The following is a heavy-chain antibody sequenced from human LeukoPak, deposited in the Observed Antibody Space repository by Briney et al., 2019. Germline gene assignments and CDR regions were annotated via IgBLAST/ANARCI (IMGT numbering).Heavy chain of an antibody. CDR1: GFTFSSYA. CDR2: SSSIGGRT. CDR3: AKDDAWGRFYH. D-gene: IGHD3-16*01. V-gene: IGHV3-23*01. J-gene: IGHJ1*01. Sequence: GGSLRLSCAASGFTFSSYAMSWVRQAPGKGMEWASGSSSIGGRTYYAEPVKGRFIITRDNSKNTLHLQMNSLRAEDTGVYYCAKDDAWGRFYHWGQGTLVTVSS.